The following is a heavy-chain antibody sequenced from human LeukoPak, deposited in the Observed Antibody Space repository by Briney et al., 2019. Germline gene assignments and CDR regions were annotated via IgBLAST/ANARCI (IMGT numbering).Heavy chain of an antibody. CDR2: IYPGDSDT. V-gene: IGHV5-51*01. J-gene: IGHJ4*02. Sequence: GESLKISCKGSGYSFTSYWIGWVRQMPGKGLEWMGIIYPGDSDTGYSPSFQGQVTISADKSISTAYLQWSSLKASDTAMYYCARQAYDILTGYYNPLAYLDYWGQGTLVTVSS. D-gene: IGHD3-9*01. CDR1: GYSFTSYW. CDR3: ARQAYDILTGYYNPLAYLDY.